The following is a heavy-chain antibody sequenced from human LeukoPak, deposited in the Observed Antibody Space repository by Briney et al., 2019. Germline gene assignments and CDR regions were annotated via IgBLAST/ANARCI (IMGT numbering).Heavy chain of an antibody. CDR3: ARVSFGRFDP. V-gene: IGHV1-46*01. CDR2: INPSGGST. CDR1: GYTFTNYY. J-gene: IGHJ5*02. Sequence: ASVKVSCKASGYTFTNYYIHWVRQAPGQGLEWMGIINPSGGSTSYAQKFQGRVTMTRDTSTSTVYMELSSLRSEDTAVYYCARVSFGRFDPWGQGTLVTVSS. D-gene: IGHD3-16*01.